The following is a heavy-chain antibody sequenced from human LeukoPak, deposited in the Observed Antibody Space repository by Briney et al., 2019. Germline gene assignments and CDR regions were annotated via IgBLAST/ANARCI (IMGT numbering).Heavy chain of an antibody. CDR1: GGTFSSYT. V-gene: IGHV1-69*04. J-gene: IGHJ5*02. Sequence: SVKVSCKASGGTFSSYTISWVRQAPGQGLEWMGRIIPILGIANYAQKFQGRATITADKSTSTAYMELSSLRSEDTAVYYCARDPAAISSFNWFDPWGQGTLVTVSS. CDR3: ARDPAAISSFNWFDP. D-gene: IGHD2-2*02. CDR2: IIPILGIA.